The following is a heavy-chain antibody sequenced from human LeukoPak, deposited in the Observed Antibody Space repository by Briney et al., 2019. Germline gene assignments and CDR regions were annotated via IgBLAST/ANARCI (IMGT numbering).Heavy chain of an antibody. CDR2: ISYDGSNK. Sequence: GRSLRLSCAASGFTFSSYAMHWVRQAPGKGLEWVAVISYDGSNKYYADSVKGRFTISRDNSKNTLYLQMNSLRAEDTAVYYCASGSSGPMYYFDYWGQGTLVTVSS. CDR3: ASGSSGPMYYFDY. CDR1: GFTFSSYA. V-gene: IGHV3-30-3*01. J-gene: IGHJ4*02. D-gene: IGHD6-19*01.